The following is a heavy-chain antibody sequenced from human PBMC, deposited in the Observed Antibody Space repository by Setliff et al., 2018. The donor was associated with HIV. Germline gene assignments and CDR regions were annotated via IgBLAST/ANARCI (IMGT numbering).Heavy chain of an antibody. J-gene: IGHJ4*02. D-gene: IGHD3-22*01. CDR2: IYSGGST. V-gene: IGHV3-53*01. CDR3: ATTDDSSLSYYFNY. Sequence: GGSLRLSCAASGFTVSSNYMSWVRQAPGKGLEWVSVIYSGGSTYYADSVKGRFTISRDNSKNTLYLQMNSLGAEDTAVYYCATTDDSSLSYYFNYWGQGTLVTVSS. CDR1: GFTVSSNY.